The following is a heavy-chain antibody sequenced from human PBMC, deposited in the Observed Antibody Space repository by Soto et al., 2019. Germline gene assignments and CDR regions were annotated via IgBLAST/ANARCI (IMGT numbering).Heavy chain of an antibody. J-gene: IGHJ5*02. Sequence: QVQLQESGPGLVKPSQTLSLTCTVSGGSISSGDYYWIWIRQPPGKGLEWIGYIYYSGSTYYNPSVTSRIPISVDTTKRQSALKLSSVAAADTAVYYCARRSPLTPGGAGSDWLEPWGQVTLVIV. CDR3: ARRSPLTPGGAGSDWLEP. CDR2: IYYSGST. D-gene: IGHD3-9*01. V-gene: IGHV4-30-4*01. CDR1: GGSISSGDYY.